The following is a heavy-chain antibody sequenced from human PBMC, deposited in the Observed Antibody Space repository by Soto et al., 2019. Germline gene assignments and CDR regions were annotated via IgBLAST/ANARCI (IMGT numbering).Heavy chain of an antibody. Sequence: SETLSLTCAVYGGSFSGYYWSWIRQPPGKGLECIGEINHSGSTNYNPSLKSRVTISVDMSKNQFSLKLSSVTAADTAVYYCARAMDYGESEFDYWGQGTLVTVSS. CDR1: GGSFSGYY. V-gene: IGHV4-34*01. D-gene: IGHD4-17*01. CDR2: INHSGST. J-gene: IGHJ4*02. CDR3: ARAMDYGESEFDY.